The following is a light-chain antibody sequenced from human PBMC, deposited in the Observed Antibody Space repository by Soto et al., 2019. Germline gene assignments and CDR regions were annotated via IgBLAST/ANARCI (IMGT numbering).Light chain of an antibody. Sequence: VMTQSPPTLSVSAGETATLSCRASQNVSSDLAWYRQKPGQPPRLLIYAAAARTTGIPARFSGSGSGTEFTLTISSLQSEDVAVYYCHQYNTWPRGTFGHGTRVEIK. CDR2: AAA. J-gene: IGKJ1*01. CDR1: QNVSSD. CDR3: HQYNTWPRGT. V-gene: IGKV3-15*01.